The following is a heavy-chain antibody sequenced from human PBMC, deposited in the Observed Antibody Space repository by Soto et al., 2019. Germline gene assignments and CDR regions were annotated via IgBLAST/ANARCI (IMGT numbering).Heavy chain of an antibody. Sequence: DVQLVESGGGLVKPGGSLRLSCAASGFSLSDYSMNWIRQAPGKGLEWVACISSSSSFIHYAESMKGRFTISRDNAKNSLYLQMNSLSAEDTAVYYCAGSSDDGRDNWGQGTLVTVSS. V-gene: IGHV3-21*01. D-gene: IGHD1-26*01. CDR2: ISSSSSFI. CDR3: AGSSDDGRDN. CDR1: GFSLSDYS. J-gene: IGHJ4*02.